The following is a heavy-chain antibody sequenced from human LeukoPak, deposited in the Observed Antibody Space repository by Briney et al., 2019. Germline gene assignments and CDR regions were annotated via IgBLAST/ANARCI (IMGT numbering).Heavy chain of an antibody. V-gene: IGHV3-7*01. CDR1: GFTFSSFW. J-gene: IGHJ4*02. D-gene: IGHD1-1*01. Sequence: GGSLRLSCAASGFTFSSFWMIWARQAPGKGLEWVANIKQDGSEKYYVDSVKGRFTISRDNAKNSLYLQMNSLRAEDTAVYYCARSTAGLDYWGQGTLVTVSS. CDR2: IKQDGSEK. CDR3: ARSTAGLDY.